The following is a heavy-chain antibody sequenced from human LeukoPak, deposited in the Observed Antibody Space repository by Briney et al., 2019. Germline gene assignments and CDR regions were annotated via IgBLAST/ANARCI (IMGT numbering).Heavy chain of an antibody. CDR3: ASLPSVLMVYAPPHDAFDI. D-gene: IGHD2-8*01. Sequence: GGSLRLSCAASGFTFSSYAMHWVRQAPGKGLEWVAVISYDGSNKYYADSVKGRFTISRDNSKNTLYLQMNSLRAEDTAVYYCASLPSVLMVYAPPHDAFDIWGQGTMATVSS. J-gene: IGHJ3*02. CDR2: ISYDGSNK. V-gene: IGHV3-30-3*01. CDR1: GFTFSSYA.